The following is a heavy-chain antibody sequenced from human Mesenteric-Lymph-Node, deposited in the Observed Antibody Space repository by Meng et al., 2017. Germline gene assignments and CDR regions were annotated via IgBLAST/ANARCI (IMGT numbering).Heavy chain of an antibody. D-gene: IGHD1-26*01. Sequence: SETLSLTCTVSGGSVNSGSYYWGWIRQPPGKGLEWIGSIYYSGRTYYNPSLKSRVTISADTSRNQFSLELISVSAADTAVYYCAIESGSSHHWFDPWGQGTLVTVSS. J-gene: IGHJ5*02. CDR3: AIESGSSHHWFDP. V-gene: IGHV4-39*07. CDR2: IYYSGRT. CDR1: GGSVNSGSYY.